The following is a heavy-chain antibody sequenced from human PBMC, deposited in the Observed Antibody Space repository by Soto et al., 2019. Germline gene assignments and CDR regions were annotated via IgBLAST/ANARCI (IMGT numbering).Heavy chain of an antibody. J-gene: IGHJ4*02. D-gene: IGHD6-19*01. V-gene: IGHV3-30*03. CDR1: GFTFSDFG. CDR2: ISYDGSNK. CDR3: ARGGHSGWYLDY. Sequence: QVQLVESGGGVVQPGRSLRLSCAASGFTFSDFGMHWVRQAPGKGLEWVAVISYDGSNKYYADSVKGRVTISRDDSKNTLFLQMNSLRAEDTAVYYCARGGHSGWYLDYWGQGTLVTVSS.